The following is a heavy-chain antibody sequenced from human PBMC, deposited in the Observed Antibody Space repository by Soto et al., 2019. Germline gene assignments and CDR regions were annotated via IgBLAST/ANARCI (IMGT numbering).Heavy chain of an antibody. Sequence: GGSLRLSCAASGVIFSNYGMSWVRQAPGKGLEWVSSISGSGDRTHNADSVRGRFTISRDDSRNTLNLQMNSLRAEDTAIYFCATTKGYIDPFDLWGQGTLVTVSS. CDR3: ATTKGYIDPFDL. J-gene: IGHJ4*02. CDR1: GVIFSNYG. V-gene: IGHV3-23*01. D-gene: IGHD5-12*01. CDR2: ISGSGDRT.